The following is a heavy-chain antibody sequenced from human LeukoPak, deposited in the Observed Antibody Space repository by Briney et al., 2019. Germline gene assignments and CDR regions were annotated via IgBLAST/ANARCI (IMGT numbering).Heavy chain of an antibody. Sequence: PGGSLRLSCAASGFTFNTYSMNWVRQAPGRGLEWLAYISFAYGTISYADSVKGRFTISVDNAKNSLYLQMTSLRDEDTAAYYCVRDYGYAFDYWGQGTLVTVSS. V-gene: IGHV3-48*02. CDR3: VRDYGYAFDY. CDR1: GFTFNTYS. D-gene: IGHD3-16*01. CDR2: ISFAYGTI. J-gene: IGHJ4*02.